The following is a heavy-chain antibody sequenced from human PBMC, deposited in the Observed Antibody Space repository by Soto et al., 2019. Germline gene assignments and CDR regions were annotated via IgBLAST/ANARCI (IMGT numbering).Heavy chain of an antibody. Sequence: EVQLVESGGGLVKPGGSLRLSCAASGFTISGAWMNWVRQAPGKGLEWVGRIKTKTQGETTDYAAPVKGRFTISSDDSETTLSLHMNSLKIEDTAVYYCTTGSVEGYWGQGTLVTVSS. J-gene: IGHJ4*02. D-gene: IGHD1-26*01. CDR3: TTGSVEGY. CDR2: IKTKTQGETT. V-gene: IGHV3-15*07. CDR1: GFTISGAW.